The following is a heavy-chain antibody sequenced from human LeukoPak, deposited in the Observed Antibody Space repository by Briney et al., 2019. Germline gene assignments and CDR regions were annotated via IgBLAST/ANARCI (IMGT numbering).Heavy chain of an antibody. CDR1: GGSINSTSNY. CDR2: IYYSGST. CDR3: AGVYGDYYFDY. D-gene: IGHD4-17*01. V-gene: IGHV4-39*07. J-gene: IGHJ4*02. Sequence: SETLSLTCTVSGGSINSTSNYWGWIRQPPGKGLEWIGSIYYSGSTSYNPSLKSRVTISVDTSKNQFSLKLSSVTAADTAVYFCAGVYGDYYFDYWGQGTLVTVSS.